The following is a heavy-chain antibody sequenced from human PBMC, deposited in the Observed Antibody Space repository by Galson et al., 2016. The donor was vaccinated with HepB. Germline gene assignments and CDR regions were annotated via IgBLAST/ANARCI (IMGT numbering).Heavy chain of an antibody. CDR3: ARIHLNALSGRPDAFDV. J-gene: IGHJ3*01. D-gene: IGHD1-26*01. V-gene: IGHV2-26*02. Sequence: PALVKPTQTLTLTCTVSGFSLSSARMGVSWIRQPPGKALEWLVQIFWNDEESYSTSLKSRLTIPKDTSKNQVVLSMTNMDPVDTATYYCARIHLNALSGRPDAFDVWGQGTVVIVSS. CDR2: IFWNDEE. CDR1: GFSLSSARMG.